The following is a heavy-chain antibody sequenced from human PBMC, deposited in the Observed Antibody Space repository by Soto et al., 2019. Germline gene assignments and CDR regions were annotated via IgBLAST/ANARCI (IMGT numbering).Heavy chain of an antibody. J-gene: IGHJ1*01. D-gene: IGHD2-15*01. CDR3: AREENCSDGICYSEYFQR. V-gene: IGHV1-46*01. CDR2: VNPSGGST. CDR1: GYIFTAYS. Sequence: ASVKVSCKASGYIFTAYSMHWVRQAPGQGLEWMGVVNPSGGSTNYAQKFQGRITMTRDTSTSTVYMDLSSLTSEDTAVYYCAREENCSDGICYSEYFQRWGQGTLVTVSS.